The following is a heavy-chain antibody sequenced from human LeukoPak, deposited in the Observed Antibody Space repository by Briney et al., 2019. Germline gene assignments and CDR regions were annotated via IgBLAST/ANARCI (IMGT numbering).Heavy chain of an antibody. D-gene: IGHD3-3*01. CDR2: ISSSSSYI. J-gene: IGHJ4*02. CDR3: AREWHDFWSGLFDY. V-gene: IGHV3-21*01. Sequence: KSGGSLRLSCAASGFTFSSYAMSWVRQAPGKGLEWVSSISSSSSYIYYADSVKGRFTISRDNAKNSLYLQMNSLRAEDTAVYYCAREWHDFWSGLFDYWGQGTLVTVSS. CDR1: GFTFSSYA.